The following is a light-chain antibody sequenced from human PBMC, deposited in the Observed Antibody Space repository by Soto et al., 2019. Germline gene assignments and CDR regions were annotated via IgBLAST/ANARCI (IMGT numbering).Light chain of an antibody. Sequence: EIVMTQSPATLSVSPGERATLSCRACQSIGSTLAWYQQKPGQTPRLLIYDASTRATGIPARFSGIGSGTEFTLIISSLQSEDFAVYYCQHYKTWPLSFGGGTKVEI. CDR1: QSIGST. J-gene: IGKJ4*01. V-gene: IGKV3-15*01. CDR2: DAS. CDR3: QHYKTWPLS.